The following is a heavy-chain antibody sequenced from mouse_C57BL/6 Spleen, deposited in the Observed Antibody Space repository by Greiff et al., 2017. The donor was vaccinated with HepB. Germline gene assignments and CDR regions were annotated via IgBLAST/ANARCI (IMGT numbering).Heavy chain of an antibody. J-gene: IGHJ2*01. CDR2: ISYDGSN. Sequence: EVKLVESGPGLVKPSQSLSLTCSVTGYSITSGYYWNWIRQFPGNKLEWMGYISYDGSNNYNPSLKNRISITRDTSKNQFFLKLNSVTTEDTATYYCARAQGLLRNYFDYWGQGTTLTVSS. D-gene: IGHD1-1*01. CDR1: GYSITSGYY. CDR3: ARAQGLLRNYFDY. V-gene: IGHV3-6*01.